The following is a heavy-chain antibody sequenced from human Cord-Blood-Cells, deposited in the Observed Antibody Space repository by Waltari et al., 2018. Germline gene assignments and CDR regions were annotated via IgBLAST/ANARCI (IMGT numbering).Heavy chain of an antibody. D-gene: IGHD3-10*01. CDR3: ARDPTNVFAQFDY. J-gene: IGHJ4*02. Sequence: QVQLVQSGAEVKKPGSSVKVSCKASEGTFSSYALSWLRQAPGQGLEWMGGIIPIFGKANYAQKFQGRVTITADEATSTAYMELSSLRSEDTAVYYCARDPTNVFAQFDYWGQGTLVTVSS. V-gene: IGHV1-69*01. CDR2: IIPIFGKA. CDR1: EGTFSSYA.